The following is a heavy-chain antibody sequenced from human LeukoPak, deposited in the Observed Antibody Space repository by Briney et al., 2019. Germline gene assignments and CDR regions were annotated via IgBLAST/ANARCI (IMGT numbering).Heavy chain of an antibody. V-gene: IGHV3-21*01. CDR1: GFTFSTYS. CDR2: ITSPVGRM. Sequence: GGSLRLSCAASGFTFSTYSMNWVRQAPGKGLEWVSSITSPVGRMYYADSLKGRITISRDNARSTLYLQMNSLRAEDTAVYYCATDGRSSGWYGFDYWGQGILVAVSS. CDR3: ATDGRSSGWYGFDY. D-gene: IGHD6-19*01. J-gene: IGHJ4*02.